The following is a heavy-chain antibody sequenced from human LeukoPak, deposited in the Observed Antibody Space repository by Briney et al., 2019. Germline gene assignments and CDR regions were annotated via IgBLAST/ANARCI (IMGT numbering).Heavy chain of an antibody. CDR3: ARGGSGYENTWFDP. V-gene: IGHV4-59*01. CDR1: GCSITTYY. J-gene: IGHJ5*02. CDR2: ISYSGST. Sequence: PSETLSLTCTVAGCSITTYYWSWIRQPPGEGLEWIGYISYSGSTNYNHSLKSRVTISVDTSKSTFSMKLSSVTAADTAVYYCARGGSGYENTWFDPWGQGTLVTVSS. D-gene: IGHD5-12*01.